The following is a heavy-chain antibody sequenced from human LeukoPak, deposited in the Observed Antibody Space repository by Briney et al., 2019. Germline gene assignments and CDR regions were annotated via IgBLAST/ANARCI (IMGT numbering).Heavy chain of an antibody. V-gene: IGHV1-18*01. Sequence: ASVKVSCKASGYTFTSYGISWVRQASGQGLEWMGWISAYNGNTNYAQKLQGRVTMTTDTSTSTAYMELRSLRSDDTAVCYCARGIAATSYYYYGMDVWGQGTTVTVSS. CDR2: ISAYNGNT. J-gene: IGHJ6*02. CDR1: GYTFTSYG. D-gene: IGHD6-13*01. CDR3: ARGIAATSYYYYGMDV.